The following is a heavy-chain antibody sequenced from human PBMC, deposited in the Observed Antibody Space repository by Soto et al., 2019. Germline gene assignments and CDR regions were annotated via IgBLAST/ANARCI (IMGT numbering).Heavy chain of an antibody. J-gene: IGHJ5*02. Sequence: TGGSLRLSCAAFGLTLSTSSMNWVRQAPGRGLEWISYIRRHTSVTAYAESVKGRFTISRDSAKNSLYLQMDSLRAEDTAVYYCARDTNFYDILTGYSGPPGFDPWGQGTLVTVSS. D-gene: IGHD3-9*01. V-gene: IGHV3-48*01. CDR2: IRRHTSVT. CDR1: GLTLSTSS. CDR3: ARDTNFYDILTGYSGPPGFDP.